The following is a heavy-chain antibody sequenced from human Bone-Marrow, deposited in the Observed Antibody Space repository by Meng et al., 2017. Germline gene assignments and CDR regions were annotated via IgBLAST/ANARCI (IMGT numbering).Heavy chain of an antibody. V-gene: IGHV3-15*01. J-gene: IGHJ4*02. D-gene: IGHD4-23*01. CDR1: GFTFSSYA. CDR3: TTDNFEGLRWCY. CDR2: IRGKSDGGRT. Sequence: GESLKISCAASGFTFSSYAMSWVRQAPGKGLEWVGRIRGKSDGGRTDYAAPVKGRFTMSRDDSTNTLYLQMNSLKTEDTAVYYCTTDNFEGLRWCYWGQGTLVTVSS.